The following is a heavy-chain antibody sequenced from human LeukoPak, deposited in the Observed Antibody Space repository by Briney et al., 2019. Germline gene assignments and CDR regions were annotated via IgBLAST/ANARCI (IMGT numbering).Heavy chain of an antibody. CDR3: ARFSRRRVYYFDY. V-gene: IGHV4-59*01. CDR1: GGSISSYY. Sequence: SETLSLTCTVSGGSISSYYRSWIRQPPGKGLEWIGYIYYSGSTNYNPSLKSRVTISVDTSKNQFSLKLSSVTAADTAVYYCARFSRRRVYYFDYWGQGTLVTVSS. CDR2: IYYSGST. J-gene: IGHJ4*02. D-gene: IGHD3-3*01.